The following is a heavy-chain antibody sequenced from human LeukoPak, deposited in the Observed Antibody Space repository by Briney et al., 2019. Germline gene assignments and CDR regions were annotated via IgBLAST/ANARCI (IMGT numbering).Heavy chain of an antibody. CDR3: VSFYETY. D-gene: IGHD2/OR15-2a*01. CDR1: GNYW. J-gene: IGHJ4*02. V-gene: IGHV3-74*01. CDR2: INSDGSWT. Sequence: GGSLRLSCAASGNYWMHWVRQVPGKGLAWVSHINSDGSWTSYADSVKGRFTISKDNAKNTVYLQMNSLRAEDTAVYYCVSFYETYWGRGTLVTVSS.